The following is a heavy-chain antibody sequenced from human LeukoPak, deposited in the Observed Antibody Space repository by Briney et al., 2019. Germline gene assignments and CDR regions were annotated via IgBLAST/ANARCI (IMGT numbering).Heavy chain of an antibody. CDR3: ARENVDTAMGRYYYYYYMDV. CDR1: GGSFSGYY. CDR2: INHSGST. V-gene: IGHV4-34*01. D-gene: IGHD5-18*01. J-gene: IGHJ6*03. Sequence: PSETLSLTCAVYGGSFSGYYWSWIRQPPGKGLEWIGEINHSGSTNYNPSLKSRVTISVDTSKNQFSLKLSSVTAADTAVYYCARENVDTAMGRYYYYYYMDVWGKGTTVTVSS.